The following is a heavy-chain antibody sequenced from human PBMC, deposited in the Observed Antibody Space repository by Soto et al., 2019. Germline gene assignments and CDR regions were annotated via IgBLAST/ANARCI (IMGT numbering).Heavy chain of an antibody. CDR2: IDPSDSYT. J-gene: IGHJ6*02. CDR1: GYRFTSQW. V-gene: IGHV5-10-1*01. Sequence: GESLKISCKGSGYRFTSQWISWVRQVPGKGLEWGGRIDPSDSYTSYSPAFQGHVSISSDNSISTAYLQWSSLKASDTAKYYCARHGKSSVISKTYGMDVWGQGTTVTVSS. D-gene: IGHD3-3*02. CDR3: ARHGKSSVISKTYGMDV.